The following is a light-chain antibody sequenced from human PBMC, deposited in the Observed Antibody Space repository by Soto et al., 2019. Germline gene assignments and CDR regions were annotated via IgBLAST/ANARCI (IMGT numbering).Light chain of an antibody. CDR3: QDYSEWPTWT. V-gene: IGKV3-15*01. CDR2: GQS. Sequence: EVVMTQSPATLSVSPGERATLSCRASQAVXTNFGWYQKKPGQAPRILSXGQSTRAAGIPARFIGSGSGKEFTLIISSLQSEYFSVYYCQDYSEWPTWTFGQGTKVDIK. J-gene: IGKJ1*01. CDR1: QAVXTN.